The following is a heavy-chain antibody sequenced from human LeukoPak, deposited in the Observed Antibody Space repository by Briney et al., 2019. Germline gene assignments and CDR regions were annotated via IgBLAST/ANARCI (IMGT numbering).Heavy chain of an antibody. J-gene: IGHJ1*01. CDR2: INPGDGQI. V-gene: IGHV1-3*01. D-gene: IGHD2-21*02. CDR1: GYIFTSYT. Sequence: ASVKVSCKTSGYIFTSYTVHWVRQAPGQRLGWMGWINPGDGQIKYSQKFQGRVTITRDTSASTGYVELSSLSSEDTAVYYCARDAYCGGDCYTGYFQHWGQGTLVTVSS. CDR3: ARDAYCGGDCYTGYFQH.